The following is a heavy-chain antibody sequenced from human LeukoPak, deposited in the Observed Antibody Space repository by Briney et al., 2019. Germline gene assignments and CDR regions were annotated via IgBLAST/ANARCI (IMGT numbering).Heavy chain of an antibody. Sequence: SETLSLTCTVSGGSISSSSYYWGWIRQPPGKGLEWIGSIYYSGSTYYNPSLKSRVTISVDTSKNQFSLKLSSVTAADTAVYYCARGPRVGYGSGRYYYYMDVWGKGTTVTVSS. CDR1: GGSISSSSYY. CDR3: ARGPRVGYGSGRYYYYMDV. D-gene: IGHD3-10*01. V-gene: IGHV4-39*07. J-gene: IGHJ6*03. CDR2: IYYSGST.